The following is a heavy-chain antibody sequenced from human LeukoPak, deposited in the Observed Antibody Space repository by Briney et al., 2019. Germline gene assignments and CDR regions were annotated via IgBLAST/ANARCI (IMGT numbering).Heavy chain of an antibody. V-gene: IGHV3-7*01. CDR1: GFTFSSYA. D-gene: IGHD3-16*02. J-gene: IGHJ6*03. Sequence: GGSLRLSCAASGFTFSSYAMHWVRQAPGKGLEWVANIKQDGSEKYYVDSVKGRFTISRDNAKNSLYLQMNSLRAEDTAVYYCAREGLRLGELSYYYYYYMDVWGKGTTVTISS. CDR3: AREGLRLGELSYYYYYYMDV. CDR2: IKQDGSEK.